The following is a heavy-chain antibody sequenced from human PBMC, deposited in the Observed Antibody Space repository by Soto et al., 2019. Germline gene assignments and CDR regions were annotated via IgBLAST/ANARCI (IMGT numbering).Heavy chain of an antibody. CDR2: IIGIVGST. CDR3: AKGHIVATIAPYYYYGMDV. CDR1: GFTFSSYA. V-gene: IGHV3-23*01. Sequence: GGSLRLSCAASGFTFSSYAMSWVRQAPGKGLEWVSAIIGIVGSTYYADSVKGRFTISRDISKNPLFLKLNSLRAEDTAVYYCAKGHIVATIAPYYYYGMDVWGQGTTVTVSS. J-gene: IGHJ6*02. D-gene: IGHD5-12*01.